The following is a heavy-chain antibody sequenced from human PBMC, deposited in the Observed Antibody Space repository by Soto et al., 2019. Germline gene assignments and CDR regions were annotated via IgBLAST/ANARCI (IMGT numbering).Heavy chain of an antibody. Sequence: ASVKVSCKASGYTFTAYYMHWVRQAPGQGLEWMGCINPNSGGTNYAQKFQGRVTMTRDTFISTAYMEVSRLRSDDTAVYYCARVMSGTYLGPGYSFDYWGQGTLVSVSS. J-gene: IGHJ4*02. D-gene: IGHD1-26*01. CDR3: ARVMSGTYLGPGYSFDY. CDR2: INPNSGGT. V-gene: IGHV1-2*02. CDR1: GYTFTAYY.